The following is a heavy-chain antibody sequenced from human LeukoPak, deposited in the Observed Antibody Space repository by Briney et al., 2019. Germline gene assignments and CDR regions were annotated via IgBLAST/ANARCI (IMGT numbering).Heavy chain of an antibody. Sequence: GGSLRLSCAASGFTFSSYAMSWVRQAPGKGLDWVSSIGDSGGSTYYADSMKGRFTISRDNSKNTLYLQMNSLRAEDTAVYYCAKGQDGFFDYWGQGTLVTVSS. CDR2: IGDSGGST. J-gene: IGHJ4*02. CDR3: AKGQDGFFDY. CDR1: GFTFSSYA. V-gene: IGHV3-23*01. D-gene: IGHD4-17*01.